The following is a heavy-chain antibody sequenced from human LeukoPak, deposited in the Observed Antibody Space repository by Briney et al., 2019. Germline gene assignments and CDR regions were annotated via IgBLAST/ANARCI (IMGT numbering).Heavy chain of an antibody. J-gene: IGHJ4*02. D-gene: IGHD3-22*01. CDR1: GFIFDDYA. CDR3: AKPIYDSSGYTIVGFDY. CDR2: ISWNGGRT. Sequence: PGGSLRLSCAASGFIFDDYAMHWVRQAPGKGLEWVSGISWNGGRTAYADSVKGRLTISRDNAKNSLYLQMNSLRAEGTALYYCAKPIYDSSGYTIVGFDYWGQGTLVTVSS. V-gene: IGHV3-9*01.